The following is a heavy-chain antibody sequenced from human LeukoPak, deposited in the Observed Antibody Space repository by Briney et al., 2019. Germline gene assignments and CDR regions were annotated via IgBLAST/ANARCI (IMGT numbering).Heavy chain of an antibody. V-gene: IGHV1-69*05. J-gene: IGHJ4*02. CDR2: IIPIFGTA. CDR1: GYTFTNYG. Sequence: ASVKVSCKTSGYTFTNYGVSWVRQAPGQGLEWMGRIIPIFGTANYAQKFQGRVTITTDESTSTAYMELSSLRSEDTAVYYCARVGSWGYDSSGSLDPNAFDYWGQGTLVTVSS. D-gene: IGHD3-22*01. CDR3: ARVGSWGYDSSGSLDPNAFDY.